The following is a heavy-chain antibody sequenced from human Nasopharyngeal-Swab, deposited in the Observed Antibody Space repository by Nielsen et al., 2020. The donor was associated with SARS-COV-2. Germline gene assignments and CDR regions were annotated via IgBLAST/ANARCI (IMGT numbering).Heavy chain of an antibody. Sequence: SETLSLTCAVYGGSFSGYYWSWIRQPPGKGLEWIGEINHSGSTNYNPSLKSRVTISVDTSKNQFSPKLSSVTAADTAVYYCVRCPPSGYYFDYWGQGSLVTVSS. D-gene: IGHD3-22*01. V-gene: IGHV4-34*01. CDR3: VRCPPSGYYFDY. CDR2: INHSGST. CDR1: GGSFSGYY. J-gene: IGHJ4*02.